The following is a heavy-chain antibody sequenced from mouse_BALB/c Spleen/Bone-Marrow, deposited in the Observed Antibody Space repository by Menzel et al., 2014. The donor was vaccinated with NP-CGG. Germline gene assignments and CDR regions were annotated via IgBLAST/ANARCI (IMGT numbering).Heavy chain of an antibody. D-gene: IGHD2-4*01. CDR1: GYTFTSYF. Sequence: QLQQSGPELVKPGASVKMSCKASGYTFTSYFMHWVKQRPGQGLEWIGYINPYNDGTKYNEKFKGKATLTSDKSSSTAYMELSSLTAEDSAVYYCTRIYYDYDGVWFAYWGQGTPVTASA. CDR2: INPYNDGT. J-gene: IGHJ3*01. CDR3: TRIYYDYDGVWFAY. V-gene: IGHV1-14*01.